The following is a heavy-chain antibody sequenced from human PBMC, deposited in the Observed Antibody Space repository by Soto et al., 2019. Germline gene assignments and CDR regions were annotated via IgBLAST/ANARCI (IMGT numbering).Heavy chain of an antibody. V-gene: IGHV4-59*01. CDR2: IYYSGST. J-gene: IGHJ5*02. CDR3: ARGIFGVVISWFDP. D-gene: IGHD3-3*02. Sequence: PSETLSLTCTVSGGSISSYYWSWIRQPPGKGLEWIGYIYYSGSTNYNPSLKSRVTISVDTSKNQFSLKLSSVTAADTAVYYCARGIFGVVISWFDPWGQGTLVTVS. CDR1: GGSISSYY.